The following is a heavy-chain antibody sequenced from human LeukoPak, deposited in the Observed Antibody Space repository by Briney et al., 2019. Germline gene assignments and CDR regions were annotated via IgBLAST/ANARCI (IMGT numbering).Heavy chain of an antibody. CDR2: INPNSGGT. D-gene: IGHD1-26*01. CDR3: ARGVSSVDVSGSYEN. Sequence: ASVKVSCKASGYTFTGYYMHWVRQAPGQGLEWMGWINPNSGGTNYAQKFQGRVTMTRDTSISTAYMELSRLRSDDTAVYYCARGVSSVDVSGSYENWGQGTLVTVSS. V-gene: IGHV1-2*02. J-gene: IGHJ4*02. CDR1: GYTFTGYY.